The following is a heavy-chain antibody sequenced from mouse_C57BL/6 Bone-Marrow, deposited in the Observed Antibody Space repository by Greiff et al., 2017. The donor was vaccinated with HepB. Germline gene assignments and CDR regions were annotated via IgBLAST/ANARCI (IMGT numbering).Heavy chain of an antibody. J-gene: IGHJ2*01. CDR3: ARDRRQLRLQGFDY. CDR1: GYSITSGYY. Sequence: DVKLQESGPGLVKPSQSLSLTCSVTGYSITSGYYWNWIRQFPGNKLEWMGYISYDGSNNYNPSLKNRISITRDTSKNQFFLKLNSVTTEDTATYYCARDRRQLRLQGFDYWGQGTTLTVSS. V-gene: IGHV3-6*01. D-gene: IGHD3-2*02. CDR2: ISYDGSN.